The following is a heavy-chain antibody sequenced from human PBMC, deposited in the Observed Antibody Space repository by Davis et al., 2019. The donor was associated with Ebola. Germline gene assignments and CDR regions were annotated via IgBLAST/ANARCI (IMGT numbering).Heavy chain of an antibody. Sequence: GESLKISCAASGFTFSSYSMNWVRQAPGKGLEWVSSISSSSSYIYYADSVKGRFTISRDNAKNSLYLQMNSLRAEDTAVYYCARGPLSWEGITIFGVVTNVLDVRGQGTTVTVSS. CDR3: ARGPLSWEGITIFGVVTNVLDV. J-gene: IGHJ6*02. CDR1: GFTFSSYS. CDR2: ISSSSSYI. D-gene: IGHD3-3*01. V-gene: IGHV3-21*01.